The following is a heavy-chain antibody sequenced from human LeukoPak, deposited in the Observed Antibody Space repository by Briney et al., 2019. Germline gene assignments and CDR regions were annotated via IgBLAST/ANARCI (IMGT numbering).Heavy chain of an antibody. D-gene: IGHD5-18*01. CDR1: GGSISSYY. V-gene: IGHV4-34*01. CDR3: ATFYRGYSYGYKGNDY. Sequence: SEALSLTCTVSGGSISSYYWSSIRQPPGKGLEWIGEINHSGSTNYNPSLKSRVTISVDTSKNQFSVKLSSVTAADTAVYYCATFYRGYSYGYKGNDYWGQGTLVTVSS. J-gene: IGHJ4*02. CDR2: INHSGST.